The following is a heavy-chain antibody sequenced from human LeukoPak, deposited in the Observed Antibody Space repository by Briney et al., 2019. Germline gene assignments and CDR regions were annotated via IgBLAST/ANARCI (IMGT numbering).Heavy chain of an antibody. D-gene: IGHD5-12*01. V-gene: IGHV4-39*01. CDR3: AAYSGYDYDEYYFDY. J-gene: IGHJ4*02. CDR2: IYYSGST. Sequence: WIRQPPGKGLEWIGSIYYSGSTYYNPSLKSRVTISVDTSKNQFSLKLSSVTAADTAVYYCAAYSGYDYDEYYFDYWGQGTLVTVSS.